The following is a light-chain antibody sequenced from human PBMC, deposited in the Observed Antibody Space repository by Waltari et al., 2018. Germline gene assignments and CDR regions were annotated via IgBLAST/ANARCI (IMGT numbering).Light chain of an antibody. CDR2: GAS. V-gene: IGKV3-15*01. J-gene: IGKJ1*01. CDR3: QQYYNWPRT. Sequence: IVMTQSPATLSVSPGERATLSCRASQSVSSNLAWYQQKPGQAPRLLIYGASTRATGLPARFSGSGSGTEFTLTISSLQCEDFAVYYCQQYYNWPRTFGQGTKVEIQ. CDR1: QSVSSN.